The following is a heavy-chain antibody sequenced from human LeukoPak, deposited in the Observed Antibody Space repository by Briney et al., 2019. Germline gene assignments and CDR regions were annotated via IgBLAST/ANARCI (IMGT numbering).Heavy chain of an antibody. Sequence: SQTLSLTCATSEDSFSSNSAAWDWIRQSPSRGLEWLGRTYYRSKWYNDYAVSVKSRITINPDTSKNQFFLQLKSVTPEDTAVYYCARFSGYAGDYWGQGTLVTVSS. J-gene: IGHJ4*02. CDR2: TYYRSKWYN. V-gene: IGHV6-1*01. CDR1: EDSFSSNSAA. D-gene: IGHD2-2*01. CDR3: ARFSGYAGDY.